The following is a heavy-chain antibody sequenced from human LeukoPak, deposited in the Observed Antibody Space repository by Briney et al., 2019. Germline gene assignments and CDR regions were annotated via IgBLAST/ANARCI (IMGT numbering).Heavy chain of an antibody. CDR1: GFTFSHYG. J-gene: IGHJ1*01. V-gene: IGHV3-33*06. Sequence: PGGSLRLSCAASGFTFSHYGMHWVRQTPGAGLEWVADIWSDGSDKYYAKSVKGRFTISRDNSKHSLFLQMNSLRAEDTAVYYCAKDAQRGFDYSNSLQNWGQGILVTVSS. CDR3: AKDAQRGFDYSNSLQN. D-gene: IGHD4-11*01. CDR2: IWSDGSDK.